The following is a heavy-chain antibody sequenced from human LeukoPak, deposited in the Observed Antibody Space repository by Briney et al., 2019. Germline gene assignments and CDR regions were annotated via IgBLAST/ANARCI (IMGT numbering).Heavy chain of an antibody. CDR1: GGSISSSSYY. J-gene: IGHJ4*02. V-gene: IGHV4-39*07. Sequence: SQTLSLTCTVSGGSISSSSYYWGWIRQPPGKGLEWIGSIYYSGNTYYNPSLKSRVTISLDMSKNQFSLKLSSVTAADTAVYYCARDRYDSSGWGQGTLVTVSS. D-gene: IGHD3-22*01. CDR3: ARDRYDSSG. CDR2: IYYSGNT.